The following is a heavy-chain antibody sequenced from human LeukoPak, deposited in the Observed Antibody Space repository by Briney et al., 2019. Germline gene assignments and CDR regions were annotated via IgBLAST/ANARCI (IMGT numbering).Heavy chain of an antibody. J-gene: IGHJ4*02. Sequence: SETLSLTCTVSGGSISSYYWSWIRQSPGKGLECIGYIHYTGSTNYNPSLKSRVTISVDTSKNQFSLKLSSVTAADTAVYYCARGGRGYSYGFDYWGQGTLVTVSS. CDR3: ARGGRGYSYGFDY. CDR2: IHYTGST. D-gene: IGHD5-18*01. CDR1: GGSISSYY. V-gene: IGHV4-59*12.